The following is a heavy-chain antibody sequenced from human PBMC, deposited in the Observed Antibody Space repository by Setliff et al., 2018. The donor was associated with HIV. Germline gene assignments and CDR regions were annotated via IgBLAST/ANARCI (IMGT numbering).Heavy chain of an antibody. V-gene: IGHV4-38-2*01. CDR1: GYSISSGYY. CDR3: ARVEYSSGWYQNCGWFDP. J-gene: IGHJ5*02. Sequence: SETLSLTCAVSGYSISSGYYWGWIRQTPGKGLEWIGAIHHSGNTYYNPSLKSRVTISVDTSKNQFSLKLSSVTAADTAVYYCARVEYSSGWYQNCGWFDPWGQGTLVTVSS. D-gene: IGHD6-19*01. CDR2: IHHSGNT.